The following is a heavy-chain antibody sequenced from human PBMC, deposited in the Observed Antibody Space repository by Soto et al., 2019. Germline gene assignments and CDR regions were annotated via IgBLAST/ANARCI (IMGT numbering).Heavy chain of an antibody. CDR2: IYHSGST. CDR3: ARVNGIAVAGSLDY. D-gene: IGHD6-19*01. CDR1: GGSISSSNW. Sequence: SETLSLTCAVSGGSISSSNWWSWVRQPPGKGLEWIGEIYHSGSTNYNPSLKSRVTISVDKSKNQFSLKLSSVTAADTAVYYCARVNGIAVAGSLDYWGQGTLVTVSS. V-gene: IGHV4-4*02. J-gene: IGHJ4*02.